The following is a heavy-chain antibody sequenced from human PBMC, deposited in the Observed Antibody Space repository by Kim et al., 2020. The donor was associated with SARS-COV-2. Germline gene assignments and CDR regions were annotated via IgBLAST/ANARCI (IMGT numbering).Heavy chain of an antibody. CDR2: ISGSGGST. Sequence: GGSLRLSCAASGFTFSSYAMSWVRQAPGKGLEWVSAISGSGGSTYYADSVKGRFTISRDNSKNTLYLQMNSLRAEDTAIYYCAKDRDRSYYDFWSGAPSYWGQGTLVTVSS. V-gene: IGHV3-23*01. J-gene: IGHJ4*02. CDR1: GFTFSSYA. CDR3: AKDRDRSYYDFWSGAPSY. D-gene: IGHD3-3*01.